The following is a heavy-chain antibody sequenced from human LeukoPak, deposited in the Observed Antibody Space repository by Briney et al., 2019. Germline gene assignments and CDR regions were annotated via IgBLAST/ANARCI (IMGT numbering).Heavy chain of an antibody. V-gene: IGHV3-21*01. CDR2: ITSSSSYI. J-gene: IGHJ4*02. CDR3: ARASSGSYLYYFDY. D-gene: IGHD3-10*01. CDR1: GITFSSYT. Sequence: GGSLRLSCAASGITFSSYTMNWVRQAPGKGLEWVSSITSSSSYIHYADSVKGRFTISRDNAKNSLYLQMNSLRAEDTAVYYCARASSGSYLYYFDYWGQGTLVTVSS.